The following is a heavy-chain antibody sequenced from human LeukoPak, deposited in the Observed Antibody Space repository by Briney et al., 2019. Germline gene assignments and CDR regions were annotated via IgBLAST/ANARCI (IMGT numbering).Heavy chain of an antibody. J-gene: IGHJ4*02. CDR3: ASNGCHNDHYSPYLF. D-gene: IGHD2-8*01. CDR2: IKQDGSDK. CDR1: GFTFRNYW. Sequence: GGSLRLSCVASGFTFRNYWMNWVRQSPGKGLEWVANIKQDGSDKHYVDPVKGRFTISRDNAKNSVFLQMNSLRAEDTAVYYCASNGCHNDHYSPYLFWGQGTLVTVSS. V-gene: IGHV3-7*01.